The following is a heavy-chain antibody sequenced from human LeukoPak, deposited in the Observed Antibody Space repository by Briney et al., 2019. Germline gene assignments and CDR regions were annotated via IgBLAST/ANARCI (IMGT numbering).Heavy chain of an antibody. CDR3: ARASYGGNLYYYYGMDV. J-gene: IGHJ6*02. D-gene: IGHD4-23*01. V-gene: IGHV1-69*04. Sequence: SVKVSCKASGGTFSSYAISWVRQAPGQGLEWMGRIIPILGIANYAQKFQGRVTITADKSTSTAYMELSSLRSEDTAVYYCARASYGGNLYYYYGMDVWGQGTTVTVSS. CDR1: GGTFSSYA. CDR2: IIPILGIA.